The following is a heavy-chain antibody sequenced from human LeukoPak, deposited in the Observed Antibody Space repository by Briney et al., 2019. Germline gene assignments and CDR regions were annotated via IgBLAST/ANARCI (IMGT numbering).Heavy chain of an antibody. D-gene: IGHD3-16*02. V-gene: IGHV4-34*01. CDR3: ARGGRMITFGGVIVIPLDY. Sequence: PSETLSLTCAVYGGSFSGYYWSWIRQPPGKGLEWIGEINHSGSTNYNTSLKSRVTISVDTSKNQFSLKLSSVTAADTAVYYCARGGRMITFGGVIVIPLDYWGQGTLVTVSS. CDR2: INHSGST. J-gene: IGHJ4*02. CDR1: GGSFSGYY.